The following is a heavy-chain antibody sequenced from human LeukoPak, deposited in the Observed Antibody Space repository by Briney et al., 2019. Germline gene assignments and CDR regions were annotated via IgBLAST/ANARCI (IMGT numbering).Heavy chain of an antibody. CDR1: GGSLSSYY. CDR3: ARAAYYDFWSGHSGYYYYYYMDV. Sequence: SETLSLTCTVSGGSLSSYYWSWIRQPPGKGLEWIGYIYYSGSTNYNPSLKSRVTISVDTSKNQFSLKLSSVTAADTAVYYCARAAYYDFWSGHSGYYYYYYMDVWGKGTTVTVSS. V-gene: IGHV4-59*01. D-gene: IGHD3-3*01. CDR2: IYYSGST. J-gene: IGHJ6*03.